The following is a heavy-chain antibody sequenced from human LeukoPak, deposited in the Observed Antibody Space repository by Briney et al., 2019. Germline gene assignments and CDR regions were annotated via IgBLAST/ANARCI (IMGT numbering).Heavy chain of an antibody. V-gene: IGHV4-59*01. CDR1: GASISSYY. Sequence: SETLSLTCTVSGASISSYYWSWIRQPPGKGLEWIGYIYYSGGSNYNPSLKSRVTISVDTSKNQFSLKLSSVTAADTAVYYCARDPGDYAYYYFGMDVWGQGTAVTVSS. J-gene: IGHJ6*02. CDR2: IYYSGGS. D-gene: IGHD4-17*01. CDR3: ARDPGDYAYYYFGMDV.